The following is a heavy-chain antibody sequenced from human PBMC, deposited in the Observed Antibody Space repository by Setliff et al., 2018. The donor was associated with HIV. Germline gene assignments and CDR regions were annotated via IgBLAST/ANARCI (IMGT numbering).Heavy chain of an antibody. J-gene: IGHJ4*02. D-gene: IGHD1-26*01. V-gene: IGHV3-7*01. Sequence: HPGGSLRLSCAASGFRFRSYWMSWVRQAPGKGLESVANVKQDGTETLYVDSVKGRFTISRDNANNLVYLQMNSLRVEDTAVYFCARWGSGSYERYYFDYWGQGTLVTVSS. CDR1: GFRFRSYW. CDR2: VKQDGTET. CDR3: ARWGSGSYERYYFDY.